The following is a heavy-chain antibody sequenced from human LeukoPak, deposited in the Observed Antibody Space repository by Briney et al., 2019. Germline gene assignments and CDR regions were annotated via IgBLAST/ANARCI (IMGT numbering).Heavy chain of an antibody. Sequence: PSETLSLTCAVYGGSFSGYYWSWIRQPPGKGLEWIGEINHSGSTNYNPSLKSRVTISVDTSKNQFSLKLSSVTAADTAVYYCARGYPLGYSSSCGWLDPWGQGTLVTVSS. V-gene: IGHV4-34*01. J-gene: IGHJ5*02. CDR3: ARGYPLGYSSSCGWLDP. D-gene: IGHD6-13*01. CDR1: GGSFSGYY. CDR2: INHSGST.